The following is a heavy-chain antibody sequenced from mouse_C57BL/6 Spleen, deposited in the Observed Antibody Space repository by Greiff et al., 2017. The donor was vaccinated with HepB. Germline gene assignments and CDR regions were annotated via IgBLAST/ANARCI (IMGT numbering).Heavy chain of an antibody. Sequence: VQLQQSGTVLARPGASVKMSCKTSGYTFTSYWIHWVKQRPGQGLEWIGAIYPGNSDTSYNQKFKGKAKLTAVTSASTAYMELSSLTNEDSAVYYCTRWGYYGSSYFDYWGQGTTLTVSS. CDR3: TRWGYYGSSYFDY. J-gene: IGHJ2*01. D-gene: IGHD1-1*01. CDR1: GYTFTSYW. CDR2: IYPGNSDT. V-gene: IGHV1-5*01.